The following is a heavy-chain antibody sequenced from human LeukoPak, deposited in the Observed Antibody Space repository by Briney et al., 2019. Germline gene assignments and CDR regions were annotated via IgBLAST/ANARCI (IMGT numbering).Heavy chain of an antibody. CDR1: GGSISSSSYY. CDR3: ARQGYCSGGSCYNSLGAFDI. J-gene: IGHJ3*02. V-gene: IGHV4-39*01. Sequence: SETLSLTCTVSGGSISSSSYYWGWIRQPPGKGLEWIGSIYYSGSTYYNPSLKSRVTISVDTSKNRFSLKLSSVTAADTAVYYCARQGYCSGGSCYNSLGAFDIWGQGTMVTVSS. D-gene: IGHD2-15*01. CDR2: IYYSGST.